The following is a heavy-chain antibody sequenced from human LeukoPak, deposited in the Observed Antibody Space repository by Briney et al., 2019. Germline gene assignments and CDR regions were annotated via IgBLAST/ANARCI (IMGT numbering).Heavy chain of an antibody. D-gene: IGHD2-15*01. CDR3: ARDLRLLDAFDI. Sequence: SETLSLTCTVSGGSIGRYYWSWIRQPPGKGLEWIGYIYYSGSTNHNPSLKSRVTISVDTSKNQFSLRLSSVTAADTAVYYCARDLRLLDAFDIWGQGTMVTVSS. V-gene: IGHV4-59*01. J-gene: IGHJ3*02. CDR2: IYYSGST. CDR1: GGSIGRYY.